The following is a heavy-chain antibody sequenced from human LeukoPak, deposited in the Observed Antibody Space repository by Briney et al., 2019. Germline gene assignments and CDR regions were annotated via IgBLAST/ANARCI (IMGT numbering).Heavy chain of an antibody. D-gene: IGHD2-15*01. CDR3: AKGPSGSSYSSLNY. CDR2: ISSADNST. V-gene: IGHV3-23*01. CDR1: GFSSSSYT. Sequence: GGSLRLSCAASGFSSSSYTMTWVRQAPGKGLEWVSTISSADNSTYYAGSVKGRFTISRDNSRNTLYLHMNSLRADDTALYYCAKGPSGSSYSSLNYWGQGTLVTVSS. J-gene: IGHJ4*02.